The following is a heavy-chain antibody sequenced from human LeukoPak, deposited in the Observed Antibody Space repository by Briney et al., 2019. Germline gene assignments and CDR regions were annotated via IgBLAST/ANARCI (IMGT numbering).Heavy chain of an antibody. V-gene: IGHV4-34*01. D-gene: IGHD3-3*01. CDR3: AREYDFWSGYHDY. CDR2: INHSGST. CDR1: GGSFSGYY. Sequence: SETLSLTCAVYGGSFSGYYWSWIRQPPGKGLEWIGEINHSGSTNYNPSLKSRVTISVDTYKNQFSLKLSSVTAADTAVYYCAREYDFWSGYHDYWGQGTLVTVSS. J-gene: IGHJ4*02.